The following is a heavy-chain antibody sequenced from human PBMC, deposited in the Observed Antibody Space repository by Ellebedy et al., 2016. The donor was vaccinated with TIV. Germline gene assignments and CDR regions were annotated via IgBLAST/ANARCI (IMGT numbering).Heavy chain of an antibody. D-gene: IGHD4-11*01. CDR3: AADYSDYIIED. CDR2: FDPEDGET. CDR1: GYTLTELS. J-gene: IGHJ4*02. Sequence: AASVKVSCKVSGYTLTELSMHWVRQAPGKGLEWMGGFDPEDGETIYAQKFQGRVTMTADKSTSTYYMKLTSLRSEDTAVYYCAADYSDYIIEDWGQGTLITVSS. V-gene: IGHV1-24*01.